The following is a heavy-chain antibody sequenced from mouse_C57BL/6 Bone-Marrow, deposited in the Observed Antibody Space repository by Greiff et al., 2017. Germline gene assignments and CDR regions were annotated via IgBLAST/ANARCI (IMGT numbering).Heavy chain of an antibody. D-gene: IGHD2-12*01. CDR1: GFNIKDDY. V-gene: IGHV14-4*01. CDR3: TISPIVTTGAGYWYFDV. CDR2: IDPENGDT. J-gene: IGHJ1*03. Sequence: EVMLVESGAELVRPGASVKLSCTASGFNIKDDYMHWVKQRPEQGLEWIGWIDPENGDTEYASKFQGKATITADTSSNTAYLQLSSLTSEDTAVYYCTISPIVTTGAGYWYFDVWGTGTTVTVSS.